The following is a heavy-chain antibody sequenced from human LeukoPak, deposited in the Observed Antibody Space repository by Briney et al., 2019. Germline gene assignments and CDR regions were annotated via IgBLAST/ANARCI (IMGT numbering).Heavy chain of an antibody. J-gene: IGHJ2*01. D-gene: IGHD6-19*01. CDR3: ARGGYSTGWYSPWYFDL. CDR1: GGTFSSYA. CDR2: MNPDTGNT. V-gene: IGHV1-8*03. Sequence: ASVKVSCKASGGTFSSYAISWVRQATGQGLEWMGSMNPDTGNTGYAQKFQGRVTITRNTSISTAYMQLSSLRSEDTAVYYCARGGYSTGWYSPWYFDLWGRGTLVTVSS.